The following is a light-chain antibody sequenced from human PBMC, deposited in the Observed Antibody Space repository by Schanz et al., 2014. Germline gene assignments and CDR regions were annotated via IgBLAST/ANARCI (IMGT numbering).Light chain of an antibody. CDR2: AAS. Sequence: DIQMTQSPSSVSASVGDTVTITCRASQDINKWLAWYQQKPGQAPKLLIYAASSLQSGVPSRFSGSGSGTDFTLTISSLQPEDFATYYCQQSYSTPLFTFGPGTKVDIK. V-gene: IGKV1-12*01. J-gene: IGKJ3*01. CDR3: QQSYSTPLFT. CDR1: QDINKW.